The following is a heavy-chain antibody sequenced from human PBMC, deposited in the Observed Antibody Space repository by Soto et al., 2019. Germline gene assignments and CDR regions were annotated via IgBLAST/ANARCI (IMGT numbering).Heavy chain of an antibody. CDR2: IIPISGTA. CDR1: GGTFSSYA. Sequence: QVQLVQSGAEVKKPGASVKVSCKASGGTFSSYAISWVRQSPGQGLEWLGGIIPISGTATYAQKFQGRLTLTEDESTSTADMDLSSLRSADTAVYSCARSQGSSTSLEIYYYYYYGMDVWGQGTTVTVSS. CDR3: ARSQGSSTSLEIYYYYYYGMDV. V-gene: IGHV1-69*01. D-gene: IGHD2-2*01. J-gene: IGHJ6*02.